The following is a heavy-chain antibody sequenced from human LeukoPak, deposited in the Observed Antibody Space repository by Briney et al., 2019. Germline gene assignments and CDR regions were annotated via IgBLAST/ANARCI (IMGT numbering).Heavy chain of an antibody. CDR2: INTNTGKP. Sequence: GASVKVSCKASGYTFSHYAINWVRQAPGQGLEWMGWINTNTGKPTYAQGFTGRFVFSWHNSVSTAYLQISSLKAADSAVYYCARELGGIGYCSSSNCYAGLSLDYWGQGALVTVSS. V-gene: IGHV7-4-1*02. CDR1: GYTFSHYA. CDR3: ARELGGIGYCSSSNCYAGLSLDY. J-gene: IGHJ4*02. D-gene: IGHD2-2*01.